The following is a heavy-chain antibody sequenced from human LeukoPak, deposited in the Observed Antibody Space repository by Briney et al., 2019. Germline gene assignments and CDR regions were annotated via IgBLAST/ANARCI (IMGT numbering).Heavy chain of an antibody. V-gene: IGHV4-34*01. CDR3: ARGATNWFDP. CDR2: INHSGST. CDR1: GGSFSGYY. J-gene: IGHJ5*02. Sequence: SETLPLTCAVYGGSFSGYYCSWIRQPPGKGLEWIGEINHSGSTNYNPSLKSRVTISVDTSKNQFSLKLSSVTAADTAVYYCARGATNWFDPWGQGTLVTVSS.